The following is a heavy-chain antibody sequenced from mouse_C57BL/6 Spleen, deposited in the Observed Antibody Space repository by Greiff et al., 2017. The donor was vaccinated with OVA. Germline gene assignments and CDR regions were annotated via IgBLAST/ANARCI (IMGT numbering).Heavy chain of an antibody. CDR1: GYSFTDYN. V-gene: IGHV1-39*01. Sequence: EVKLQESGPELVKPGASVKISCKASGYSFTDYNMNWVKQSNGKSLEWIGVINPNYGTTSYNQKFKGKATLTVDQSSSTAYMQLNSLTSEDSAVYYCARGHYGKGGDYFDYWGQGTTLTVSS. D-gene: IGHD1-1*01. CDR2: INPNYGTT. CDR3: ARGHYGKGGDYFDY. J-gene: IGHJ2*01.